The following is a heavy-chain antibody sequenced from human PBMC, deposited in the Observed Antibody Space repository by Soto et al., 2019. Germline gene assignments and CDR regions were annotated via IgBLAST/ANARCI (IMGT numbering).Heavy chain of an antibody. CDR3: AKSFTMVRGVIPAFFDY. CDR2: ISGSGGST. V-gene: IGHV3-23*01. CDR1: GFTFSSYA. J-gene: IGHJ4*02. Sequence: PGGSLRLSCAASGFTFSSYAMSWVRQAPGKGLEWVSAISGSGGSTYYADSVKGRFTISRDNSKNTLYLQMNSLRAEDTAVYYCAKSFTMVRGVIPAFFDYWGQGTLVTVSS. D-gene: IGHD3-10*01.